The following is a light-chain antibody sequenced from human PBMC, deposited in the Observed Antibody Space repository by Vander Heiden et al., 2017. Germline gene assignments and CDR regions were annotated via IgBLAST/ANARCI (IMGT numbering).Light chain of an antibody. CDR3: QAWDSSTVV. V-gene: IGLV3-1*01. J-gene: IGLJ2*01. CDR1: KLGDKY. CDR2: QDS. Sequence: SYELTQPPSVSVSPGQTASIPCSGDKLGDKYACWYQQKPGQYPVLVIYQDSKRPSGVPVRFSGSNSGNTATLTISGTQAMDEADYYCQAWDSSTVVFGGGTKLTVL.